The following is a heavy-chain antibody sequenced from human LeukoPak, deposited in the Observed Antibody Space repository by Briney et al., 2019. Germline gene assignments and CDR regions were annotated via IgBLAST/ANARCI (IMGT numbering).Heavy chain of an antibody. D-gene: IGHD3-22*01. CDR2: ISSSGSTI. Sequence: TGGSLRLSCAASGFTFSSYEMNWVRQAPGKGLEWVSYISSSGSTIYYADSVKGRFTISRDNAKNSLYLQMNSLRAEDTAVYYCARGESITMIVWSQGTLVTVSP. CDR3: ARGESITMIV. CDR1: GFTFSSYE. V-gene: IGHV3-48*03. J-gene: IGHJ4*02.